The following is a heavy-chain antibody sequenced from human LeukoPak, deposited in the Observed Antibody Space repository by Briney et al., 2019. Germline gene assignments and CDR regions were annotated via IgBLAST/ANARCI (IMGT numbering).Heavy chain of an antibody. J-gene: IGHJ5*02. V-gene: IGHV3-21*01. D-gene: IGHD6-19*01. CDR2: ISSSSSYI. Sequence: GGSLRLSCAASGFTFSNYAMNWVRQAPGKGLEWVSSISSSSSYIYYADSVKGRFTISRDNAKNSLYLQMNSLRAEDTAVYYCARERIAVAGTFWFDPWGQGTLVTVSS. CDR3: ARERIAVAGTFWFDP. CDR1: GFTFSNYA.